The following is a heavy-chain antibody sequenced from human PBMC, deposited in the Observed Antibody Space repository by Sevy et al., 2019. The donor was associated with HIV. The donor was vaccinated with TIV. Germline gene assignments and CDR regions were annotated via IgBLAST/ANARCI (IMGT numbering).Heavy chain of an antibody. V-gene: IGHV3-48*01. Sequence: PGGSLRLSCAASGFTFSSYSMNWVRQAPGKGLEWVSYISSSSSTIYYADSVKGRFTISRDNAKNSLYLQMNSLRAEDTAVYYCARDWLSVTPYFDYWGQGTLVTVSS. CDR1: GFTFSSYS. D-gene: IGHD4-17*01. J-gene: IGHJ4*02. CDR2: ISSSSSTI. CDR3: ARDWLSVTPYFDY.